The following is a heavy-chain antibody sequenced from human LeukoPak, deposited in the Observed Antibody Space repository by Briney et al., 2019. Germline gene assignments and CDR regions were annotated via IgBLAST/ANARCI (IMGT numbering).Heavy chain of an antibody. CDR2: IYNGGTT. CDR3: AEVVRAWYVIDS. V-gene: IGHV4-59*01. J-gene: IGHJ4*02. CDR1: GGSISTYY. Sequence: PSETLSLTRTVSGGSISTYYWTWIRQPPGKGLEWIGYIYNGGTTNYNPSLKNRATISIDTSKNQFSLNLRSVTPADTAVYYCAEVVRAWYVIDSWGQGTLVTVSS. D-gene: IGHD6-19*01.